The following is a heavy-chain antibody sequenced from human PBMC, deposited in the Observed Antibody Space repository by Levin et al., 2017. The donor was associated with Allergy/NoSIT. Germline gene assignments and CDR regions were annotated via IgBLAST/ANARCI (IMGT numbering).Heavy chain of an antibody. V-gene: IGHV4-39*07. Sequence: PSETLSLTCTVSGGSISDDSYYWAWVRQPPGKGLEWVGSIYYDGSAYYNPSLKTRLTISVDTSTNQFSLRVNSVIAADTAVYYCAGEPNSPYYYHYGLDVWGPGTTVTVSS. CDR2: IYYDGSA. D-gene: IGHD2/OR15-2a*01. CDR3: AGEPNSPYYYHYGLDV. CDR1: GGSISDDSYY. J-gene: IGHJ6*02.